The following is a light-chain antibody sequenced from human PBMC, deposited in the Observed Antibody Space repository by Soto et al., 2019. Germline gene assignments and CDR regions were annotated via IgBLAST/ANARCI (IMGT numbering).Light chain of an antibody. CDR1: QSVSSN. J-gene: IGKJ2*01. Sequence: EIVMTQSPATLSVSPGERATLSCRASQSVSSNLAWYHQKPGQAPRLLIYGASTRATGIPARFSGSGSGTEFTLTISSLQSEDIAVYYCQQYNNWPPKYTFGQGTKLEIK. V-gene: IGKV3-15*01. CDR2: GAS. CDR3: QQYNNWPPKYT.